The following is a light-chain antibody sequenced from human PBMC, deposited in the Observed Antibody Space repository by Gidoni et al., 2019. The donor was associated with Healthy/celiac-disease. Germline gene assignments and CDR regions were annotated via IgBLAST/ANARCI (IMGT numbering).Light chain of an antibody. CDR3: QQYGSSPRT. V-gene: IGKV3-20*01. CDR1: QSVSSSY. CDR2: DAS. Sequence: EIVLPPPPGTLSLSPGERATLSCRASQSVSSSYLAWYQQKPGQAPRLLIYDASSRATGIPDRFSGSGSGTDFTLTISRLEPEDFAVYYCQQYGSSPRTFGQGTKVEIK. J-gene: IGKJ1*01.